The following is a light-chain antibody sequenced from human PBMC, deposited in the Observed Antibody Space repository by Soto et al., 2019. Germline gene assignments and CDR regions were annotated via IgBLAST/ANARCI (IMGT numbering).Light chain of an antibody. V-gene: IGKV1-5*01. CDR1: QDISTY. J-gene: IGKJ5*01. Sequence: RLTQSPSSLSASVGDTVTISCRTSQDISTYLAWYQQKPGKAPTLLIFGASSLHNGVPPRFAGSGSGSEFTLTLNRLQPADFATYFCQHYTLYSAPFGQGTRV. CDR2: GAS. CDR3: QHYTLYSAP.